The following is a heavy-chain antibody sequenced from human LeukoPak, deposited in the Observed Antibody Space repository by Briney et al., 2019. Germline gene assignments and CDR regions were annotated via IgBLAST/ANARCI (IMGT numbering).Heavy chain of an antibody. Sequence: ASVKVSCKASGGTFSSYAISWVRQAPGQGLEWMGWINPNSGGTNYAQKFQGRVTMTRDTSISTAYMELSRLGSDDTAVYYCATNYCGGDLAVCNWFDPWGQGTLVTVSS. D-gene: IGHD2-21*02. CDR3: ATNYCGGDLAVCNWFDP. V-gene: IGHV1-2*02. CDR1: GGTFSSYA. J-gene: IGHJ5*02. CDR2: INPNSGGT.